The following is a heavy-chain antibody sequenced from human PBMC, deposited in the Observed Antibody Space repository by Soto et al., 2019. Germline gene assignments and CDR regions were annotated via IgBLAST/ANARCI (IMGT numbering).Heavy chain of an antibody. D-gene: IGHD3-16*01. CDR1: GGSFSSYT. CDR2: IMPVFGTP. J-gene: IGHJ3*02. V-gene: IGHV1-69*01. Sequence: QVLLVQSGAEVKKPGSSVKVSCKAAGGSFSSYTVSWVRQAPGQGLDYMGGIMPVFGTPTYTEKFQGRIKITADESTGTAYMELTSLKSDDTAVYYCARGVTANYMGGDAFAIWGQGTMVTVSS. CDR3: ARGVTANYMGGDAFAI.